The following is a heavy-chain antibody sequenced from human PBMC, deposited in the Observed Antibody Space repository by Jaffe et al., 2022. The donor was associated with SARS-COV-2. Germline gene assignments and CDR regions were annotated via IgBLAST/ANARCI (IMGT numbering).Heavy chain of an antibody. CDR2: IIPIFGTA. CDR1: GGTFSSYA. CDR3: ARGSVYCGGDCYSDAFDI. D-gene: IGHD2-21*02. J-gene: IGHJ3*02. V-gene: IGHV1-69*01. Sequence: QVQLVQSGAEVKKPGSSVKVSCKASGGTFSSYAISWVRQAPGQGLEWMGGIIPIFGTANYAQKFQGRVTITADESTSTAYMELSSLRSEDTAVYYCARGSVYCGGDCYSDAFDIWGQGTMVTVSS.